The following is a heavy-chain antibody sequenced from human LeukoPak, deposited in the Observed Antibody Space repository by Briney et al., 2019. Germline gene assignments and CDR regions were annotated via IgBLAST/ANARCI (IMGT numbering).Heavy chain of an antibody. CDR3: ARDVGASAPDAFDI. CDR1: GFTFSTYN. J-gene: IGHJ3*02. V-gene: IGHV3-21*01. CDR2: ISSSSNYI. Sequence: PGGSLRLSCAASGFTFSTYNMNWVRQAPGKGLEWVSSISSSSNYIYYADSVKGRFTISRDNAKNSLYLQMNSLRVEDTDVYYCARDVGASAPDAFDIWGQGTMVTVSP. D-gene: IGHD1-26*01.